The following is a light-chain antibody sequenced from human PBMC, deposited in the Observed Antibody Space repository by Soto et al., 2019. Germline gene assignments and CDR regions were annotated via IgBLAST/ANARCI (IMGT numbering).Light chain of an antibody. CDR1: QNINKW. V-gene: IGKV1-5*03. CDR2: EAS. J-gene: IGKJ1*01. CDR3: QQDKSYST. Sequence: DIQMTQSPSTLSASVGDRVTITCRVSQNINKWLAWYQQKPGKAPKLLIYEASTLEGGVPSRFSGSGSGTEFTLTISSLQPDYFSTYWCQQDKSYSTFGQGTKMDIK.